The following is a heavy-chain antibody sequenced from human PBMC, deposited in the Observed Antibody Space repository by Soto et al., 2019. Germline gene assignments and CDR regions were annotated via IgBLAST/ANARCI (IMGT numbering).Heavy chain of an antibody. CDR3: ARDYYGMDV. Sequence: QLQLQESGSGLVKPSQTLSLTCTVSGGSISSGGYSWTWIRQSPGKGLEWIGYTYQSGSAFYNPSLKSRVTISVDRSKNQFSLNLTSVTAADTAVYYCARDYYGMDVWGQGTKVTVSS. V-gene: IGHV4-30-2*06. J-gene: IGHJ6*02. CDR1: GGSISSGGYS. CDR2: TYQSGSA.